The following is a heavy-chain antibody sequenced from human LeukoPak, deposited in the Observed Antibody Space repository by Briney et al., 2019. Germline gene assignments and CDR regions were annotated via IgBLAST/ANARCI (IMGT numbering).Heavy chain of an antibody. V-gene: IGHV1-8*01. CDR3: ANCSGGSGGQLFPRCHY. CDR2: MNPNSGNT. D-gene: IGHD3-10*01. J-gene: IGHJ4*02. Sequence: GASVKVSCKASGYTFTSYDINWVRQATGQGLEWMGWMNPNSGNTGYAQKFQGRVTMTRNTSISTAYMELSSLRSEDTAVYYCANCSGGSGGQLFPRCHYWGRETVVTVP. CDR1: GYTFTSYD.